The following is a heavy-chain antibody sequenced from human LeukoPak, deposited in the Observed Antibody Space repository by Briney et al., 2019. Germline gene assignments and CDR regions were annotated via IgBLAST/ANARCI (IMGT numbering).Heavy chain of an antibody. CDR1: GFTFSSYW. V-gene: IGHV3-7*01. CDR2: IKQDGSEK. J-gene: IGHJ4*02. D-gene: IGHD1-26*01. CDR3: ARDLPQGSYHYEDDY. Sequence: PGGSLGLSCAASGFTFSSYWMSWVRQAPGKGLEWVANIKQDGSEKYYVDSVKGRFTISRDNAKNSLYLQMNSLRAEDTAVYYCARDLPQGSYHYEDDYWGQGTLVTVSS.